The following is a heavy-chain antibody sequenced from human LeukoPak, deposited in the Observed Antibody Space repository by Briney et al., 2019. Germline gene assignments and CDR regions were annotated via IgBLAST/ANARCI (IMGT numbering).Heavy chain of an antibody. Sequence: SVKVSCKASGGTFSSYAISWVRQAPGQGLEWMGGIIPIFGTANYAQKFQGRVTITADESTSIAYMELSSLRSEDTAVYYCASSPPEDIVVVPAATPHMDVWGKGTTVTVSS. J-gene: IGHJ6*03. D-gene: IGHD2-2*01. CDR3: ASSPPEDIVVVPAATPHMDV. CDR2: IIPIFGTA. CDR1: GGTFSSYA. V-gene: IGHV1-69*13.